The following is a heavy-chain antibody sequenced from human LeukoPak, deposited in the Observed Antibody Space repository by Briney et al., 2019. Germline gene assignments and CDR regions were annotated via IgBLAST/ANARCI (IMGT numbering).Heavy chain of an antibody. CDR2: IYDSGST. CDR1: GGSISSYY. D-gene: IGHD5-12*01. V-gene: IGHV4-59*01. Sequence: SETLSLTCTVSGGSISSYYWSWIRQPPGKGVEWIGYIYDSGSTNYNPSLKSRVTISVDTSKNQFSLKLSSVTAADTAVYYCARGGSGYDSFYYYGMDVWGQGTTVTVSS. J-gene: IGHJ6*02. CDR3: ARGGSGYDSFYYYGMDV.